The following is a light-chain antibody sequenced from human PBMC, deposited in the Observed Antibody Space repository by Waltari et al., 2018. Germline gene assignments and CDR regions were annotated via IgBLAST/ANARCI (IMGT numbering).Light chain of an antibody. J-gene: IGLJ3*02. V-gene: IGLV2-23*01. Sequence: QSALTQPAPVSGSPGQSITLSCTGTSSDVGSYNLVSWYQQHPGKAPKLMIYEGSKRPSGVSNRFSGSKSGNTASLTISGLQAEDEADYYCCSYAGSSTLVFGGGTKLTVL. CDR1: SSDVGSYNL. CDR3: CSYAGSSTLV. CDR2: EGS.